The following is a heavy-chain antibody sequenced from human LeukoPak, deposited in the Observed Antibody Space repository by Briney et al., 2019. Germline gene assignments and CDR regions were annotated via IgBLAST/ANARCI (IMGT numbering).Heavy chain of an antibody. CDR3: ARDVDTARGLDAFDI. Sequence: PGGSLRLSCAASGFSFSSYAMAWVRQAPGKGLEWVSSMSGSGANSYYVDSVKGRFTISRDNSKNTLYVQMNSLRTEDTAVYYCARDVDTARGLDAFDIWGQGTMVTVSS. V-gene: IGHV3-23*01. CDR1: GFSFSSYA. D-gene: IGHD5-18*01. CDR2: MSGSGANS. J-gene: IGHJ3*02.